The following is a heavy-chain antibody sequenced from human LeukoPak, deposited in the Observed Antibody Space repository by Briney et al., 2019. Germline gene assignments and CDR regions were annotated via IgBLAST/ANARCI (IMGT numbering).Heavy chain of an antibody. CDR3: ANGREGFKNYFDY. J-gene: IGHJ4*02. D-gene: IGHD3-10*01. V-gene: IGHV3-43*02. CDR2: ISGDGGST. CDR1: GFTFDDYA. Sequence: GGSLRLSCAASGFTFDDYAMHWVRQAPGKGLEWVSLISGDGGSTYYVDSVKGRFTISRDNSKNSLYLQMNSLRTEDTALYYCANGREGFKNYFDYWGQGILVTVSS.